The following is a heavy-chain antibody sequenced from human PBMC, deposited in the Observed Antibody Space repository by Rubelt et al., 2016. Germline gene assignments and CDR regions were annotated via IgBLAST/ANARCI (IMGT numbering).Heavy chain of an antibody. D-gene: IGHD6-19*01. CDR1: GDTFTSYD. CDR2: ISAYNGNT. J-gene: IGHJ2*01. Sequence: QVQLVQSGAEVKKSGASVKVSCKTSGDTFTSYDISWVRQAPGQGLEWMGWISAYNGNTNYAQKFQGRVTMTTDTSTSTAYLDLRSLRSDDTAVYYCARRGSGWYGWYFDLWGRGTLVTVSS. V-gene: IGHV1-18*01. CDR3: ARRGSGWYGWYFDL.